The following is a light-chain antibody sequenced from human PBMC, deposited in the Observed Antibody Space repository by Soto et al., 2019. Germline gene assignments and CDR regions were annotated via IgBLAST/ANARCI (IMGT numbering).Light chain of an antibody. Sequence: QSVLTQPPSASGSPGQSVTISCIGTASDIVRYNYVSWYQHHPGKAPKLIIYEVTKRPSGVPDRFSGSKSGNTASLTVSGLQADDEADYYCNSYVGSNNYVXGTGTRSPS. V-gene: IGLV2-8*01. CDR2: EVT. CDR3: NSYVGSNNYV. J-gene: IGLJ1*01. CDR1: ASDIVRYNY.